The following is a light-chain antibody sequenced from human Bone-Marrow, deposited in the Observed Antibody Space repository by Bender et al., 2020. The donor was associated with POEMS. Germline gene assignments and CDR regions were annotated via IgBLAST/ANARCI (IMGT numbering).Light chain of an antibody. CDR2: EAF. Sequence: QSALTQPASVSGSPGQSITISCTGFGSNVESYNLVSWYQHLPGKAPKLLIFEAFSRPSGVSDRFSGSKSGSTASLTISGLQAEDEGLYYCSSSPRGGTVFGGGTKVTVL. V-gene: IGLV2-23*01. CDR3: SSSPRGGTV. CDR1: GSNVESYNL. J-gene: IGLJ2*01.